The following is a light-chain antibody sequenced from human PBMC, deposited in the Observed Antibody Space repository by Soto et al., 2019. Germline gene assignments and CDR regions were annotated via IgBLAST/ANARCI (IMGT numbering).Light chain of an antibody. J-gene: IGLJ1*01. CDR1: SGYIGDY. CDR2: HVS. CDR3: CTDVGTYKV. V-gene: IGLV2-11*01. Sequence: QSALTQPRSVSGSPGQSVTISCTGPSGYIGDYVSWYQQHPGEAPKLMIYHVSQRPSGVPDRFSGSKSDNAASLTISGLQTDDEADYYCCTDVGTYKVFATGTKVTVL.